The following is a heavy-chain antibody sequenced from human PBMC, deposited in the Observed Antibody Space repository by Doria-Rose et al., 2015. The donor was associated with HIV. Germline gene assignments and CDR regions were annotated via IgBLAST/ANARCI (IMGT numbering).Heavy chain of an antibody. CDR2: ILSDDER. J-gene: IGHJ4*02. D-gene: IGHD6-13*01. CDR3: ARIKSSRWYHKYYFDF. CDR1: GVSLSSPGMG. V-gene: IGHV2-26*01. Sequence: QITLKVSGPVLVKPTETLTLTCTVSGVSLSSPGMGVSWIRQPPGKALEWLAKILSDDERSYKTSLKSRLTISRGTSKSQVVLTMTDMDPVDTATYYCARIKSSRWYHKYYFDFWGQGTLVIVSA.